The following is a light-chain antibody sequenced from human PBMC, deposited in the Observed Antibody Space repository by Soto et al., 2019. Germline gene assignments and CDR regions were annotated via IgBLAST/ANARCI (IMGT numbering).Light chain of an antibody. CDR2: DVS. V-gene: IGLV2-14*03. J-gene: IGLJ1*01. CDR3: SSYTTSETRV. CDR1: SSDVGSYNY. Sequence: QSALTQPAPVSGSPGQSITISCPGTSSDVGSYNYVSWYQHHPGKVPKLMIYDVSSRPSGVSNRFSGSKSGNTASLTISGLQTEDEADYYCSSYTTSETRVFGTGTKVTVL.